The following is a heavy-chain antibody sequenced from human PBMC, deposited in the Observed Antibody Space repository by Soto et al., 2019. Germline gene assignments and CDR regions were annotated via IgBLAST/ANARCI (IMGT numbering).Heavy chain of an antibody. V-gene: IGHV4-39*01. Sequence: QLQLQESGPGLVKPSETLSLTCAVSGGSISSSTYYWGWIRQSPGRGMEWVATIFYTGSTYYNPSLKSRVTISVDTTKNELSLKLRSVTAADTAMYYCARTYSAYDTPFDFWGQGALVTVSS. CDR2: IFYTGST. CDR1: GGSISSSTYY. D-gene: IGHD5-12*01. CDR3: ARTYSAYDTPFDF. J-gene: IGHJ4*02.